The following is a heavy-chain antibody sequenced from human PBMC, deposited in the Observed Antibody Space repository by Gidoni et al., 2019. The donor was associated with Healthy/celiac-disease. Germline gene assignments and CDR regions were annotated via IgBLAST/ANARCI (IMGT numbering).Heavy chain of an antibody. CDR3: AKGTEYYFDY. CDR1: GFTFSSYG. Sequence: QVQLVESGGGVVQPGGSLRLSCAASGFTFSSYGMHWVRQAPGKGLEWVAFIRYDGSNKYYADSVKGRFTISRDNSKNTLYLQMNSLRAEDTAVYYCAKGTEYYFDYWGQGTLVTVSS. V-gene: IGHV3-30*02. CDR2: IRYDGSNK. J-gene: IGHJ4*02.